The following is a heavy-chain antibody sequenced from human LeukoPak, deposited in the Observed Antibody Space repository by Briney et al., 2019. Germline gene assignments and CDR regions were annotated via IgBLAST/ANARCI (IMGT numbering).Heavy chain of an antibody. CDR2: INHSGST. J-gene: IGHJ4*02. V-gene: IGHV4-34*01. D-gene: IGHD3-9*01. CDR1: GGSFSGYY. Sequence: SETLSLTCAVYGGSFSGYYWSWIRQPPGKGLEWIGEINHSGSTNYNPSLKSRVTISVDTSKNQFSLKLSSVTAADTAVYYCARNKPQYFDWLALFDYWGQGTLVTVSS. CDR3: ARNKPQYFDWLALFDY.